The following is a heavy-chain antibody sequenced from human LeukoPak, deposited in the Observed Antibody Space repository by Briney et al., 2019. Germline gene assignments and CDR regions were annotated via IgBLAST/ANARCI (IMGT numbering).Heavy chain of an antibody. CDR1: GGSISSYY. V-gene: IGHV4-59*01. CDR2: IYYSGST. CDR3: ASAGDDAFDI. Sequence: SETLSLTCTVSGGSISSYYWSWIRQPPGKGLEWIGYIYYSGSTNYSPSLKSRVTISVDTSKNQFSLKLSSVTAADTAVYYCASAGDDAFDIWGQGTMVTVSS. J-gene: IGHJ3*02. D-gene: IGHD3-10*01.